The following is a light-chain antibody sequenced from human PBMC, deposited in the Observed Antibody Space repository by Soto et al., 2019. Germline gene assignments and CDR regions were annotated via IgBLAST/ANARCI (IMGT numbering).Light chain of an antibody. V-gene: IGKV3-20*01. CDR3: QHYGSSPRT. J-gene: IGKJ1*01. Sequence: EIMLKKSPGTLSLSPGERATLSCRASQSVSSSYLAWYQQKPGQAPRLLIYGASSRATGIPDRFSGSGSGTDFTLTISRLEPEDFAVYYCQHYGSSPRTFGQGTKVDIK. CDR1: QSVSSSY. CDR2: GAS.